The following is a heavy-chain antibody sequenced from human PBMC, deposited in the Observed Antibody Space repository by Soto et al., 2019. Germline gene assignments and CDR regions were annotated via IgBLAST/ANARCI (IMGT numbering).Heavy chain of an antibody. Sequence: ASVKVSCNASGYTFTGYYMHWVRQAPGQGLEWMGWINPNSGGTNYAQKFQGRVTMTRDTSISTAYMELSRLRSDDTAVYYCARVNWKLLPFDYWGQGTLVTVSS. V-gene: IGHV1-2*02. CDR2: INPNSGGT. CDR1: GYTFTGYY. J-gene: IGHJ4*02. D-gene: IGHD1-20*01. CDR3: ARVNWKLLPFDY.